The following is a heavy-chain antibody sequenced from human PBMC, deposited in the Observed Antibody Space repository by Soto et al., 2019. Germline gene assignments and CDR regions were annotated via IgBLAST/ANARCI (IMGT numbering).Heavy chain of an antibody. CDR3: ARDDVDYGDARGGLYY. D-gene: IGHD4-17*01. V-gene: IGHV4-31*03. CDR2: IYYSGRT. Sequence: PSETLSLTCTVSGGSISSGRYYWSWIRQHPGKGLEWIGYIYYSGRTYYNPSLKSRVTISVDTSKNQFSLKLSSVTAADTAVYYCARDDVDYGDARGGLYYWGQGTLVTVSS. CDR1: GGSISSGRYY. J-gene: IGHJ4*02.